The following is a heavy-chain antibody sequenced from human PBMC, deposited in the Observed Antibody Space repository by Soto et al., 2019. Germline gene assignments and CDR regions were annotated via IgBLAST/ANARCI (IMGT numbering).Heavy chain of an antibody. CDR1: GFTFTSPA. CDR2: IVVGSGNT. D-gene: IGHD2-15*01. Sequence: GASVKVSCKASGFTFTSPAVQWVRQARGQRLEWIGWIVVGSGNTNYAQKFQERVTITRDMSTSTAYMELSSLRSDDTAVYFCARGLECRGYCLDKPTWFAPWGQGTLVTVSS. J-gene: IGHJ5*02. V-gene: IGHV1-58*01. CDR3: ARGLECRGYCLDKPTWFAP.